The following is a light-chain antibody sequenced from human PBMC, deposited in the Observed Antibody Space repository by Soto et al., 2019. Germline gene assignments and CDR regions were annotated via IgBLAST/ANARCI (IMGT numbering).Light chain of an antibody. CDR3: HQYSRSPVTFSPLT. V-gene: IGKV3-20*01. CDR2: GVS. J-gene: IGKJ4*01. CDR1: QNIGDTY. Sequence: EIVLTQTPATLSLSPGDIVTLSCRASQNIGDTYLAWYQQKPGQAPRLLIYGVSARGTGISDRFSASGSGTDFTLTISRLEPDDFAVYYCHQYSRSPVTFSPLTFGGGSKVEI.